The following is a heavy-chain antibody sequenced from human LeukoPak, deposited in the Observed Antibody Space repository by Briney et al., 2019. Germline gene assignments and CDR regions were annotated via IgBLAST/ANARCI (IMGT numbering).Heavy chain of an antibody. V-gene: IGHV1-8*01. CDR1: GYTFTSHD. J-gene: IGHJ4*02. CDR3: VRTPPNWGFDY. CDR2: VSPNSGDT. D-gene: IGHD7-27*01. Sequence: ASVKVSCKASGYTFTSHDINWVRQATGQGLEWMGWVSPNSGDTGYAQKFQGRVTMTSDSSISTAYMELSSLRSEDTAIYYCVRTPPNWGFDYWGQGTLVTVSS.